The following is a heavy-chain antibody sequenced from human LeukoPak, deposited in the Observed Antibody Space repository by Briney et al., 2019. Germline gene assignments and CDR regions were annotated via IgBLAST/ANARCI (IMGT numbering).Heavy chain of an antibody. J-gene: IGHJ4*02. CDR2: IIPIFGTA. V-gene: IGHV1-69*05. Sequence: SVKVSCKASGGTFSSYAISWVRQAPGQGLEWMGRIIPIFGTANYAQKFQGRVTITTDESTSTAYMELSSLRSEDTAVYYCARDLQFPTSGYDEAPEAYWGREPWSPSPQ. D-gene: IGHD5-12*01. CDR1: GGTFSSYA. CDR3: ARDLQFPTSGYDEAPEAY.